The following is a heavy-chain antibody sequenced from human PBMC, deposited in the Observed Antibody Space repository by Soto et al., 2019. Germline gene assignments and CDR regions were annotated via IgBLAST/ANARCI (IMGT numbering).Heavy chain of an antibody. D-gene: IGHD3-16*01. CDR1: GYTFIRYG. V-gene: IGHV1-18*01. J-gene: IGHJ6*02. Sequence: QVQLAQSANEVKKPGASVRVSCKAAGYTFIRYGIAWVRQAPGQGLEWMGWISPYNDYTVYAQKFQGRVSMTADTSTGTWYXXRRGLKSDDTAVYYCARGGYYDTSWGKLSHYGLDVWGQGTSVSVSS. CDR2: ISPYNDYT. CDR3: ARGGYYDTSWGKLSHYGLDV.